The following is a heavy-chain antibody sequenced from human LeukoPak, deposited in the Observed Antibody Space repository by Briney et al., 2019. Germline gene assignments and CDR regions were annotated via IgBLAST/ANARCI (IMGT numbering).Heavy chain of an antibody. CDR1: GFTSSTHA. CDR3: AKVESHFYYMDV. CDR2: MSGGGDST. J-gene: IGHJ6*03. V-gene: IGHV3-23*01. Sequence: PGGSLRLSCAGSGFTSSTHAMTWVRQAPGKGLEWVSAMSGGGDSTYIDSVKGRFIISRDNSKNTLYLEMNSLRAEDTAVYYCAKVESHFYYMDVWGKGTTVTVSS.